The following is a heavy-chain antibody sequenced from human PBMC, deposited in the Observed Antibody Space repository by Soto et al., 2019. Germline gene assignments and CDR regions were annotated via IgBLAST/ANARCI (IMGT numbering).Heavy chain of an antibody. CDR3: AKLKSVAGTTRPEYYFDY. Sequence: EVQLLESGGGLLQPGGSLRLSCAASGFTYSSYAMSWVRQAPGKGLEWVSAISGSGGSTYYADSVKGRFTISRDNSKNTLYLQMNSLRAEDTAVYYCAKLKSVAGTTRPEYYFDYWGQGTLVSVSS. J-gene: IGHJ4*02. D-gene: IGHD6-19*01. CDR1: GFTYSSYA. V-gene: IGHV3-23*01. CDR2: ISGSGGST.